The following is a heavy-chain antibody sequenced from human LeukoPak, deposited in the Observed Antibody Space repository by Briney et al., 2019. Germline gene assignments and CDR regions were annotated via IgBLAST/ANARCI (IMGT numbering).Heavy chain of an antibody. V-gene: IGHV1-46*03. CDR1: GYTFTSYY. Sequence: GASVKVSCKASGYTFTSYYMHWVRQAPGQGLEWMGIISPSGGSTSYAQKFQGRVTMTRDTSTSTVYMELSSLRSEDTAVYYCARDVLLWFGEEDWFDPWGQGTLVTVSS. D-gene: IGHD3-10*01. CDR2: ISPSGGST. J-gene: IGHJ5*02. CDR3: ARDVLLWFGEEDWFDP.